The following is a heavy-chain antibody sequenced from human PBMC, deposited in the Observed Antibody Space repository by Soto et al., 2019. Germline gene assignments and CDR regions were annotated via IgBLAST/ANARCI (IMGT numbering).Heavy chain of an antibody. J-gene: IGHJ5*02. Sequence: HPGGSLRLSCAASGFTFSSYGMHWVRQAPGKGLEWVAVISYDGSNKYYADSVKGRFTISRDNSKNTLYLQMNSLRAEDTAVYYCAKDGGYGSGSYPSVPWGQGNLVTVSS. CDR1: GFTFSSYG. CDR2: ISYDGSNK. D-gene: IGHD3-10*01. CDR3: AKDGGYGSGSYPSVP. V-gene: IGHV3-30*18.